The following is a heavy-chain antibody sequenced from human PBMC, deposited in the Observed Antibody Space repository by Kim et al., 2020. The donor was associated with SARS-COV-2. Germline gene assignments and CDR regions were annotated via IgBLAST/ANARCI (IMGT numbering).Heavy chain of an antibody. J-gene: IGHJ3*01. CDR1: GFTFNNYW. CDR2: INNDGSST. CDR3: ARERRIG. Sequence: GGSLRLSFAASGFTFNNYWMHWVRQAPGKGLVWVSRINNDGSSTNYADSVKGRFTISRDNAKNTLYLQMNSLRAEDAALYYCARERRIGWGHGTMVTVSS. V-gene: IGHV3-74*01.